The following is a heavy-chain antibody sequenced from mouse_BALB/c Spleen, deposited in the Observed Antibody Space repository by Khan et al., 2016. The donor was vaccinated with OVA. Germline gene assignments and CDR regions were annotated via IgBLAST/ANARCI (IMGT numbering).Heavy chain of an antibody. CDR3: ARGVGAMDY. Sequence: EVQVVESGGGLVQPGGSRKLSCAASGFTFSSFGMHWVRQAPEKGLEWVAYISSGSSTIYYADTVKGRFTISRDNPKNTLFLQMTSLRSGDTAMYYCARGVGAMDYWGQGTSVTVSS. CDR2: ISSGSSTI. D-gene: IGHD3-1*01. CDR1: GFTFSSFG. V-gene: IGHV5-17*02. J-gene: IGHJ4*01.